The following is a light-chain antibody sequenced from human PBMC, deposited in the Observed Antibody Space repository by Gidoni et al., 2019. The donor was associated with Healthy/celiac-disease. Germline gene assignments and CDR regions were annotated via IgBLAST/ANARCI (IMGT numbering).Light chain of an antibody. V-gene: IGKV3-20*01. Sequence: EIVLTQSPGTLSLSPGESATLSCRASQSVSSSYLAWYQQKPGQAPRLLIYGASSRATGIPDRFSGSGSGTDFTLTISRLEPEDFAVYYCQQYGSSPVTFGGXTKVEIK. CDR3: QQYGSSPVT. CDR1: QSVSSSY. CDR2: GAS. J-gene: IGKJ4*01.